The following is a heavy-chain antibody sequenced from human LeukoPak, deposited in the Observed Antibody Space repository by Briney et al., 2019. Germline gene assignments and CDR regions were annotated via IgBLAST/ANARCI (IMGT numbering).Heavy chain of an antibody. D-gene: IGHD5-18*01. V-gene: IGHV4-34*01. CDR2: INHSGST. Sequence: PSETLSLTCAVYGGSFSGYYWSWIRQPPGKGLEWIGEINHSGSTNYNPSLKSRVTISVDTSKNQFSLKLSSVTAADTAVYYCARGPPRWIQLWHHRNDAFDIWGQGTVVTVSS. CDR1: GGSFSGYY. CDR3: ARGPPRWIQLWHHRNDAFDI. J-gene: IGHJ3*02.